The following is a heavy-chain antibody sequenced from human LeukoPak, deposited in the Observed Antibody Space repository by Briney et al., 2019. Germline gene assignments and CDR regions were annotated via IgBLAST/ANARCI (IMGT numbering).Heavy chain of an antibody. CDR3: AKEGDSAEYFQH. V-gene: IGHV3-23*01. CDR2: ISGSGGST. Sequence: PSETLSLTCAVYGGSFSGYYWSWVRQAPGKGLEWVSAISGSGGSTYYADSVKGRFTISRDNSKNTLYLQMNSLRAEDTAVYYCAKEGDSAEYFQHWGQGPLVTVSS. J-gene: IGHJ1*01. D-gene: IGHD2-21*01. CDR1: GGSFSGYY.